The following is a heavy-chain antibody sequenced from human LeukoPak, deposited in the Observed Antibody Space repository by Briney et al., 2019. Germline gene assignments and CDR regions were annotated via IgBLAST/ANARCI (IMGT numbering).Heavy chain of an antibody. J-gene: IGHJ6*03. CDR1: GFTFSSYG. CDR2: IRYDGGNK. V-gene: IGHV3-30*02. D-gene: IGHD1-20*01. CDR3: AKGLITGTDYYYMDV. Sequence: GGSLRLSCAASGFTFSSYGMHWVRQAPGKGLEWVAFIRYDGGNKYYADSVKGRFTISRDNSKNTLYLQMNSLRAEDTAVYYCAKGLITGTDYYYMDVWGKGTTVTVPS.